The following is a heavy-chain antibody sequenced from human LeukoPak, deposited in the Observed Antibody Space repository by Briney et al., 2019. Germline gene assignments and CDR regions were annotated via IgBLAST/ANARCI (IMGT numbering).Heavy chain of an antibody. CDR1: GGSISSYY. V-gene: IGHV4-59*01. D-gene: IGHD3-10*01. Sequence: PSETLSLTRTVSGGSISSYYWSWIRQPPGKGLEWIGYIYYSGSTNYNPSLKSRVTISVDTSKNQFSLKLSYVTAADTAVYYCARRITRVVRGVIKDAFVIWGQGTMVTVSS. CDR2: IYYSGST. CDR3: ARRITRVVRGVIKDAFVI. J-gene: IGHJ3*02.